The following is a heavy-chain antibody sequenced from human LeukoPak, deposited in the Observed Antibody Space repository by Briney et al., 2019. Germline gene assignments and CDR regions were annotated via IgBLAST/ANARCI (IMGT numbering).Heavy chain of an antibody. V-gene: IGHV4-39*02. CDR3: AREGGFRGVA. J-gene: IGHJ5*02. Sequence: PPETLSLTCTVSGGSISSSSSYYWVWIRQSPGKGLEWIGSVYYSGSTYYNPSLKSRVTISVDTSENQFSLKLSSVTAADTAVYYCAREGGFRGVAWGQGTLVTVSS. CDR2: VYYSGST. D-gene: IGHD3-10*01. CDR1: GGSISSSSSYY.